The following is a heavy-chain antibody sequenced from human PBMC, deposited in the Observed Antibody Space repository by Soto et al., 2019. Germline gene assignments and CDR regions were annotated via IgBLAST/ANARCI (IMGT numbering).Heavy chain of an antibody. J-gene: IGHJ5*02. CDR3: ARWVGGSRYANRGKDAS. CDR2: VSDDGTRK. V-gene: IGHV3-30*03. Sequence: QVQLVESGGGVVQPGRSLRLTCAASGFTFSGSGMHWVRQDPVKGLEWVALVSDDGTRKYYADSVKGRFTISRDNSENTLYLQMNSLRAEDTAVYYCARWVGGSRYANRGKDASWGQGNLVTVSS. CDR1: GFTFSGSG. D-gene: IGHD3-16*01.